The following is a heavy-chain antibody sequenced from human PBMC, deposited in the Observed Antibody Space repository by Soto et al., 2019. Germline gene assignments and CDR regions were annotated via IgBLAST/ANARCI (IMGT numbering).Heavy chain of an antibody. V-gene: IGHV3-53*01. CDR3: AILSN. J-gene: IGHJ4*02. CDR1: GFTVSSNY. Sequence: PGGSLRLSCAASGFTVSSNYMNWVRQAPGKGLEWLSIIYSDGTTYYADSVKGRFTISRDNFKNTLYLQMNNLRAEDTAVYYCAILSNWGQGTLVTGSS. D-gene: IGHD6-6*01. CDR2: IYSDGTT.